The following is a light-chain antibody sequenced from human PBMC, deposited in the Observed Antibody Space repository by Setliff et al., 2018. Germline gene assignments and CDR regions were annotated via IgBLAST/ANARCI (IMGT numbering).Light chain of an antibody. CDR3: TFYSGSNNCF. Sequence: QSALAQPPSASGSPGQSVTISCTGTGGLVGGYNYVSWYQQHPGKAPRLIIYEVTKRPSGVPDRFSGSNSGNTASLTVSGLQAEDEADYYCTFYSGSNNCFFGSGTKV. V-gene: IGLV2-8*01. CDR1: GGLVGGYNY. J-gene: IGLJ1*01. CDR2: EVT.